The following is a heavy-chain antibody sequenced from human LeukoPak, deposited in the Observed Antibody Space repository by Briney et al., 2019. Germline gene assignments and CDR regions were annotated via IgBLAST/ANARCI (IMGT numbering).Heavy chain of an antibody. CDR3: ARACRIGCNTPGAFDI. V-gene: IGHV3-30-3*01. CDR1: GFTFSTYD. J-gene: IGHJ3*02. Sequence: SLILSCAAFGFTFSTYDMHWVRQAPGKGLEWVAVISYDENNKYHADSVKGRFTISRDNSKNTLYLQINTLRPEDTAVYYCARACRIGCNTPGAFDIWGQGTMVTVSS. D-gene: IGHD2-2*02. CDR2: ISYDENNK.